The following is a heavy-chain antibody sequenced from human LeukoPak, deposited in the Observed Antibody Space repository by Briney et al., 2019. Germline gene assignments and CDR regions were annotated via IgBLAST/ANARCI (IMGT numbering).Heavy chain of an antibody. Sequence: EASVKVSCKASGYTFTSYYMHWVRQAPGQGLEWMGIINPSGGSTSYAQKFQGRVTMTRDTSTSTVYMELSSLRSEDTAVYYCAKDSSGYEFDYWGQGTLVTVSS. CDR2: INPSGGST. D-gene: IGHD3-22*01. CDR1: GYTFTSYY. CDR3: AKDSSGYEFDY. V-gene: IGHV1-46*01. J-gene: IGHJ4*02.